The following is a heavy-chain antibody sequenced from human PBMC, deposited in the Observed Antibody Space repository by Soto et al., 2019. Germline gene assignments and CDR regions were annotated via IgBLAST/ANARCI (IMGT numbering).Heavy chain of an antibody. CDR3: ARRGSLKAFDI. Sequence: XTLSLPCAVDGGSISGYYWSWIRQFPGKGLELIGETSHSGGPLYNPSLKSRVTISVDTSKNQFALKVISVTAAATAVYYCARRGSLKAFDIWGQGTKVTVSS. CDR2: TSHSGGP. D-gene: IGHD6-13*01. CDR1: GGSISGYY. V-gene: IGHV4-34*01. J-gene: IGHJ3*02.